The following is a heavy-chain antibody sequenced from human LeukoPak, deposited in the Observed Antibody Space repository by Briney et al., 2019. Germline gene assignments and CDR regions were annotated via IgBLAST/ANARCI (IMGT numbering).Heavy chain of an antibody. J-gene: IGHJ4*02. D-gene: IGHD5-18*01. CDR1: GYSIRTDYY. Sequence: SETLSLTCTVSGYSIRTDYYWGWIRQPPGKGPQWIGTINKSGNTYYNPSLRSRVTISVDTSKNQFSLKVRYMTAADTAVYYCARENGYRYDYWGQGTLVTVSS. CDR3: ARENGYRYDY. V-gene: IGHV4-38-2*02. CDR2: INKSGNT.